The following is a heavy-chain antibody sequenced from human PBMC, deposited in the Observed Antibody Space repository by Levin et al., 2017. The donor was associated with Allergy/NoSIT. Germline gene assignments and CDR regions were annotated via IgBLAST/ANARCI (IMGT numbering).Heavy chain of an antibody. CDR3: ARDAEDYDFWSGYAHHGYGMDV. D-gene: IGHD3-3*01. CDR1: GFTVSSNY. J-gene: IGHJ6*02. V-gene: IGHV3-53*01. CDR2: IYSGGST. Sequence: GESLKISCAASGFTVSSNYMSWVRQAPGKGLEWVSVIYSGGSTYYADSVKGRFTISRDNSKNTLYLQMNSLRAEDTAVYYCARDAEDYDFWSGYAHHGYGMDVWGQGTTVTVAS.